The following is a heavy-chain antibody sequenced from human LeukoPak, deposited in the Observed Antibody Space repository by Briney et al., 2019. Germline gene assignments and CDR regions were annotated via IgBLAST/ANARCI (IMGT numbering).Heavy chain of an antibody. CDR3: TREVQHDFGR. CDR2: INSDGSDT. J-gene: IGHJ4*02. Sequence: GGSLRLSCAASGFTFSNYWRHWVRQGPGKGLVWVSHINSDGSDTNYADSVKGRFTISRDNAKNTLYLQMDSLRAEDTAVYYCTREVQHDFGRWGQGTLVTVSS. V-gene: IGHV3-74*01. CDR1: GFTFSNYW. D-gene: IGHD3/OR15-3a*01.